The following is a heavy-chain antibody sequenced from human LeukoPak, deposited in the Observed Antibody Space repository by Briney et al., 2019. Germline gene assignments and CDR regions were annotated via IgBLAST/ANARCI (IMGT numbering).Heavy chain of an antibody. Sequence: GGSLRLSCAASGFTFSSYAMSWVRQAPGKGLEWVSAISGSGGRTDYADSVKGRFTISRDNSKNSLYLQMISLRAEDTALYYCAKPATYHDILTGYDYWGQGTLVTVSS. J-gene: IGHJ4*02. CDR2: ISGSGGRT. CDR1: GFTFSSYA. CDR3: AKPATYHDILTGYDY. D-gene: IGHD3-9*01. V-gene: IGHV3-23*01.